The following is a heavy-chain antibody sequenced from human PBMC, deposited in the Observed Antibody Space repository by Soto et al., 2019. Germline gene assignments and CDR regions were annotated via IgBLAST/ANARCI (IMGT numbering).Heavy chain of an antibody. D-gene: IGHD4-4*01. J-gene: IGHJ5*01. CDR3: ARLVSLLQPIDS. CDR1: GYTLTNYW. V-gene: IGHV5-51*01. Sequence: GECLKISCQTSGYTLTNYWIGWVRQMPGGGLEWLGLIFPRDFDVRYSPSFEGQVTISADRSTATAFLRWRSLEASDSALYFCARLVSLLQPIDSWGQGTPVTVSS. CDR2: IFPRDFDV.